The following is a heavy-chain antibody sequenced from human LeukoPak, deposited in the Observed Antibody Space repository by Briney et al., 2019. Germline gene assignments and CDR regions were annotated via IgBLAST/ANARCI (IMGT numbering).Heavy chain of an antibody. J-gene: IGHJ6*03. Sequence: ASVKLSCKASGYTFINYGISWVRQAPGQGLEWMGWISTYNGNTNYAQKFQGRVTMTTDTSTSTAYMELRSLRSDDTAVYYCTRGRGTGYCSGTSCYTEYMDVWGKGTTVTVSS. V-gene: IGHV1-18*01. CDR3: TRGRGTGYCSGTSCYTEYMDV. CDR2: ISTYNGNT. D-gene: IGHD2-2*02. CDR1: GYTFINYG.